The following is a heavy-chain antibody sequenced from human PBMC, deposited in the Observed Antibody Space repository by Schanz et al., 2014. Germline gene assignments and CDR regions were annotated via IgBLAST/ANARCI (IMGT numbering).Heavy chain of an antibody. V-gene: IGHV4-31*03. D-gene: IGHD6-6*01. Sequence: QVQLQESGPGLVKPSQTLSLTCTVSGGSISSGGYYWSWIRQHPGKGLEWIGYIYDGGSTYYNPSLKSRVTISVDTSKNQFSLRLSSVTAADTAVYYCARDQSPYTNSSDVRYFDYWGQGSLVTVSS. CDR1: GGSISSGGYY. CDR3: ARDQSPYTNSSDVRYFDY. J-gene: IGHJ4*02. CDR2: IYDGGST.